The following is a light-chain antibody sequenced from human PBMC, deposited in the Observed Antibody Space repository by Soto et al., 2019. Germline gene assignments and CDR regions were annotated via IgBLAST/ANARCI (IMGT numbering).Light chain of an antibody. V-gene: IGKV3-11*01. CDR2: DAS. Sequence: EIVLTPSPATLSLSPGERATLSCRASQSVSSYLAWYQQKPGQAPRLLIYDASNRATGIPARFSGSGSGTDFTLTISSLEPEDFAVYYCQQYNNWPPLTFGGGTKVDIK. CDR1: QSVSSY. CDR3: QQYNNWPPLT. J-gene: IGKJ4*01.